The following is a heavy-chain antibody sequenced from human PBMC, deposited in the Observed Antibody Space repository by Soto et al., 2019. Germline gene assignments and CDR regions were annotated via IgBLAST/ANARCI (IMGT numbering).Heavy chain of an antibody. Sequence: QVQLQESGPGLVKPSETLSPTCTVSGGSISSYYWSWIRQPPGKGLEWIGYIYYSGSTNYNPSLKSRVTISVDTSKNQFSLKLSSVTAADTAVYYCAREGLTGTIGLYYYYGMDVWGQGTTVTVSS. D-gene: IGHD1-7*01. CDR1: GGSISSYY. CDR3: AREGLTGTIGLYYYYGMDV. CDR2: IYYSGST. J-gene: IGHJ6*02. V-gene: IGHV4-59*01.